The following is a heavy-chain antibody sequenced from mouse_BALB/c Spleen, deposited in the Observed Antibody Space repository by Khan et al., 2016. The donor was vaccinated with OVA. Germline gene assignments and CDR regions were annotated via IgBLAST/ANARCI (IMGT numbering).Heavy chain of an antibody. CDR2: INTYTGEP. J-gene: IGHJ1*01. Sequence: QIQLVQSGPELKKPGETVKISCKASGYTFTNYGMNWVKQAPGKGLKWMGWINTYTGEPTCTGDFKGRFAFSLETSASTAYLQINNLKNEDMATYFCARGASYWYFDVWGAGTTVTVSS. CDR3: ARGASYWYFDV. CDR1: GYTFTNYG. V-gene: IGHV9-1*02.